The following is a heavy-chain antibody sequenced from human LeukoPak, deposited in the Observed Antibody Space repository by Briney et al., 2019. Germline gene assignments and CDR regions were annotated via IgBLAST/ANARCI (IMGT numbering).Heavy chain of an antibody. J-gene: IGHJ4*02. CDR2: ISSSSSYI. CDR1: GFTFSSYS. V-gene: IGHV3-21*01. D-gene: IGHD2-8*01. CDR3: ARDQDGDYFDY. Sequence: KTGGSLRLSCAASGFTFSSYSMNWVRQAPGKGLEWVSYISSSSSYIYYADSVKGRFTISRDNAKNSLYLQMNSLRAEDTAVYYCARDQDGDYFDYWGQGTLVTVSS.